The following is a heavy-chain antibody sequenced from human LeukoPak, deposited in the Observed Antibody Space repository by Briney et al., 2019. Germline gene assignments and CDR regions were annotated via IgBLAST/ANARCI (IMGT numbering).Heavy chain of an antibody. V-gene: IGHV4-61*02. CDR1: GGSISSGTYY. J-gene: IGHJ4*02. D-gene: IGHD3-3*01. CDR2: IYTSGST. CDR3: ARDRAPFAILLDVSCDY. Sequence: PSETLSLTCTVSGGSISSGTYYWSWIRQPAGKGLEWIGRIYTSGSTNYNPSLKSRVTISVDTSKNQFSLKLSSVTAADTAVYYCARDRAPFAILLDVSCDYWGQGTLVTVSS.